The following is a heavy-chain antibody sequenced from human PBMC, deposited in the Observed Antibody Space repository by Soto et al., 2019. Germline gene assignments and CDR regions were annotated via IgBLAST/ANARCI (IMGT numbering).Heavy chain of an antibody. CDR3: AKDPDDHGENYFDY. J-gene: IGHJ4*02. V-gene: IGHV3-23*01. CDR2: ISGSGGST. Sequence: PWGSRRLSCAASGFTFSSYAMSWVRQAPGKGLEWVSAISGSGGSTYYADSVKGRFTISRDNSKNTLYLQMNSLRAEDTAVYYCAKDPDDHGENYFDYWGQGNMVTVSA. D-gene: IGHD4-17*01. CDR1: GFTFSSYA.